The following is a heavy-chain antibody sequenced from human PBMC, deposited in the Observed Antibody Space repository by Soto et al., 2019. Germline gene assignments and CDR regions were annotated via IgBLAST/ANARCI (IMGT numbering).Heavy chain of an antibody. CDR3: AEGSDYYYGMDV. D-gene: IGHD2-15*01. J-gene: IGHJ6*02. V-gene: IGHV5-10-1*01. Sequence: GSLKISCQCSVYIFTSYWISGVRQMPGKGLEWMGRIDPSDSYTNYSPSFQGHVTISADKSISTAYLQWSSLKASDTAMYYCAEGSDYYYGMDVWGQGTTVTVSS. CDR2: IDPSDSYT. CDR1: VYIFTSYW.